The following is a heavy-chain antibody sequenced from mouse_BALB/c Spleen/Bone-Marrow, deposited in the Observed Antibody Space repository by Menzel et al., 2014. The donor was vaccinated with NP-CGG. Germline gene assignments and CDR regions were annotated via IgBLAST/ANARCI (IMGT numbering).Heavy chain of an antibody. CDR3: TYMGYYGSSYAMDY. CDR2: INPSNGGT. V-gene: IGHV1S16*01. Sequence: VKLMESGAELVKPGASVKLSCKASGYTFTSYWMHWVELRPGQGFEWIGEINPSNGGTNYNEKFKRKATLTVDKSSSTAYMQLSSLTSEDSAVYYCTYMGYYGSSYAMDYWGQGTSVTVSS. CDR1: GYTFTSYW. D-gene: IGHD1-1*01. J-gene: IGHJ4*01.